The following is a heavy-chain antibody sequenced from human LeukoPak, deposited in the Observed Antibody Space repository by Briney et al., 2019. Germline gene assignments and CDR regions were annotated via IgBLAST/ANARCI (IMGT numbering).Heavy chain of an antibody. D-gene: IGHD3-22*01. J-gene: IGHJ4*02. CDR3: ARRDYYDSTGYFRSDF. CDR2: IYYSGST. Sequence: SETLSLTCTVSGGSISSGGYYWSWIRQHPGKGLEWIGYIYYSGSTYYNPSLKSRVTISVDTSKNQFSLKLSSVTAADTAVYYCARRDYYDSTGYFRSDFWGQGTLVTVSS. CDR1: GGSISSGGYY. V-gene: IGHV4-31*03.